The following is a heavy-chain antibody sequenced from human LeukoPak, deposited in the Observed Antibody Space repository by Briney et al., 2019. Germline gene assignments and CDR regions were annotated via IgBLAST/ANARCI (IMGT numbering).Heavy chain of an antibody. J-gene: IGHJ5*02. CDR1: GYTFTGYY. Sequence: ASVKVSCKASGYTFTGYYMHRVRQAPGQGLEWMGWINPNSGGTNYAQKFQGRVTMTRDTSISTAYMELSRLRSDDTAVYYCARGGVFIANNWFDPWGQGTLVTVSS. CDR2: INPNSGGT. D-gene: IGHD6-13*01. CDR3: ARGGVFIANNWFDP. V-gene: IGHV1-2*02.